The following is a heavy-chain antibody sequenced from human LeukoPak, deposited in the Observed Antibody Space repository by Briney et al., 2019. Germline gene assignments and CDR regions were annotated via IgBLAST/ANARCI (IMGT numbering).Heavy chain of an antibody. CDR3: AKDIERIAAAGNLDY. CDR1: GFTFDDYG. D-gene: IGHD6-13*01. Sequence: PGGSLRLSCAASGFTFDDYGMHWVRQAPGKGLEWVSLISGDGGSTYYADSVKGRFTISRDNSKNSLYLQMNSLRTEDTALYYCAKDIERIAAAGNLDYWGQGTLVTVSS. J-gene: IGHJ4*02. V-gene: IGHV3-43*02. CDR2: ISGDGGST.